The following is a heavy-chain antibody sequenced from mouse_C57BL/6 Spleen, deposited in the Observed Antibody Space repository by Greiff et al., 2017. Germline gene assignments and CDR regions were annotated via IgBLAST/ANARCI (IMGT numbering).Heavy chain of an antibody. D-gene: IGHD3-3*01. J-gene: IGHJ3*01. Sequence: QVQLQQPGTELVKPGASVKLSCKASGYAFTSYWMHWVKQRPGQGLEWIGHINPRNGGTNYNEKFKSKATLTVDKSSSTAYMQLSSLTSEDSSVYYCARSGTEGLFAYWGQGTLVTVSA. CDR3: ARSGTEGLFAY. CDR2: INPRNGGT. CDR1: GYAFTSYW. V-gene: IGHV1-53*01.